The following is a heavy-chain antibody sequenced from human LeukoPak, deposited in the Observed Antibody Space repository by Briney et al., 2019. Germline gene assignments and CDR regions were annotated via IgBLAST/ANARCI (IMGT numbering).Heavy chain of an antibody. V-gene: IGHV3-74*01. J-gene: IGHJ4*02. Sequence: GGSLRLSCAASGFTFSGQGMHWVRQAPGKGLVWVSRVNHDGSGTSYADFVKGRFTISRDNAKNTLYLQMNSLRPEDTAVYFCAKDGIGNKLDYWGQGTLVTVSS. CDR1: GFTFSGQG. D-gene: IGHD4-23*01. CDR3: AKDGIGNKLDY. CDR2: VNHDGSGT.